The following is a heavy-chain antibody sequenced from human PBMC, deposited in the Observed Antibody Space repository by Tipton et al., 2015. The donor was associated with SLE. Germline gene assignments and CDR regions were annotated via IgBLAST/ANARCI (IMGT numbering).Heavy chain of an antibody. CDR3: ARVRYNWNRGIDY. J-gene: IGHJ4*02. D-gene: IGHD1-20*01. V-gene: IGHV4-31*02. Sequence: LRLSCTVSGGSISSGGYYWSWIRQHPGKGLEWIGYIYYSGSTYYNPSLKSRVTISVDTSKNQFSLKLSSVTAADTAVYYCARVRYNWNRGIDYWGQGTLVTVSS. CDR2: IYYSGST. CDR1: GGSISSGGYY.